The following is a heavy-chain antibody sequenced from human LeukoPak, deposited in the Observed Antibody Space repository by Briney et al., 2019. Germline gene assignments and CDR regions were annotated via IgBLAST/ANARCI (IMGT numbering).Heavy chain of an antibody. J-gene: IGHJ4*02. Sequence: GSLRLSCAASGFTVSSNYMSWVRQAPGKGLEWVSVIYSGGSTYYADSVKGRFTISRDNSKNSLYLQMNSLRADDTAFYYCAREGIYCVNGVCYLDYWGQGTLVTVSS. CDR1: GFTVSSNY. CDR3: AREGIYCVNGVCYLDY. CDR2: IYSGGST. V-gene: IGHV3-53*01. D-gene: IGHD2-8*01.